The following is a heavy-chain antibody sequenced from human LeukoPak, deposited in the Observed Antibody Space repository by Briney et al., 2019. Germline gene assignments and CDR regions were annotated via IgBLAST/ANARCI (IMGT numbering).Heavy chain of an antibody. CDR3: ARDLAAMTTVTF. V-gene: IGHV1-18*01. CDR2: ISAYNGNT. J-gene: IGHJ4*02. D-gene: IGHD4-17*01. CDR1: GYTFTSYG. Sequence: VASVKASCKASGYTFTSYGISWVRQAPGQGLEWMGWISAYNGNTNYAQKLQGRVTMTTDTSTSTAYMELRSLRSDDTAVYYCARDLAAMTTVTFWGQGTLVTVSS.